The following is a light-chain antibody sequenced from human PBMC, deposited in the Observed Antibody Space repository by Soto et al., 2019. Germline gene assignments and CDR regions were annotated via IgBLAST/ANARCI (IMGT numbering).Light chain of an antibody. CDR3: QQYNNWPPPCT. Sequence: EIVMTQSPATLSVSPGERATLSCRASQSVSSNLAWYQQKPGQAPRLLIYGASTRATGIPARFSGSGFGTEFTLTITSLQPEDFALYYCQQYNNWPPPCTFGQGTKVDIK. CDR1: QSVSSN. V-gene: IGKV3-15*01. J-gene: IGKJ1*01. CDR2: GAS.